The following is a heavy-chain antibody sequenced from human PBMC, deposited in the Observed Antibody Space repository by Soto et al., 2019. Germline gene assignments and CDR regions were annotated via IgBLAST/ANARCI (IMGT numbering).Heavy chain of an antibody. CDR2: IFYSGTT. D-gene: IGHD1-1*01. V-gene: IGHV4-30-4*01. Sequence: SETLSLTCTVSGDSISSADYYWSWIRQTPGKGLEWIGHIFYSGTTYYNPSLKSRLTISVDTSKNHFSLRLTSVTAADTAVYYCARDLWVEPELYYYGMDVWGQGATVTVSS. J-gene: IGHJ6*02. CDR3: ARDLWVEPELYYYGMDV. CDR1: GDSISSADYY.